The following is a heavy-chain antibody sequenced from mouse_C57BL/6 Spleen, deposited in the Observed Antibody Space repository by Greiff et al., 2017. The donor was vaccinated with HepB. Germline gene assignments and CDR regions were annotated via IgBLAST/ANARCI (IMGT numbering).Heavy chain of an antibody. CDR2: IYPGDGDT. CDR3: ARCLNYYGSRRSYYFDY. CDR1: GYAFSSSW. V-gene: IGHV1-82*01. D-gene: IGHD1-1*01. Sequence: VQLQQSGPELVKPGASVKISCKASGYAFSSSWMNWVKQRPGKGLEWIGRIYPGDGDTNYNGKFKGKATLTADKSSSTAYMQLSSLTSEDSAVYFCARCLNYYGSRRSYYFDYWGQGTTLTVSS. J-gene: IGHJ2*01.